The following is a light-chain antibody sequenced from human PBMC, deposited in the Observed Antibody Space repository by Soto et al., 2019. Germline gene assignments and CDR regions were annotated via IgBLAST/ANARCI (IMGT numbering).Light chain of an antibody. V-gene: IGKV1-39*01. CDR2: AAS. Sequence: DIQMTQSPSSLSASVGERVTITCRASQHLSKYLNWYRQKSGRAPELLIYAASELQGGVPSRFSGSGYGTEFTLTISGLQPEDFAIYYCRGSYKTLRMYTFGQGTLLEMK. CDR1: QHLSKY. J-gene: IGKJ2*01. CDR3: RGSYKTLRMYT.